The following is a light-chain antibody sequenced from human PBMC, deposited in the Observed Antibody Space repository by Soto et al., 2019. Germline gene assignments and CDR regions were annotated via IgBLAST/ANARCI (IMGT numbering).Light chain of an antibody. CDR2: EVT. Sequence: QSALTQPASVSGSPGQSITIPCTGTSGDVGVYNLVSWYQQHPGKAPKLMIYEVTERPSGVSNRFSGTKSGNTASLTISGLQPDDEADYYCCSYAGNSEVFGPGTKLTVL. CDR3: CSYAGNSEV. J-gene: IGLJ1*01. V-gene: IGLV2-23*02. CDR1: SGDVGVYNL.